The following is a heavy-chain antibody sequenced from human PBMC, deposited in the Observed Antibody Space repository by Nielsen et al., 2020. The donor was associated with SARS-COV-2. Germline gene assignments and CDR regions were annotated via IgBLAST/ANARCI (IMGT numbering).Heavy chain of an antibody. CDR1: GFNFNNFG. D-gene: IGHD6-19*01. J-gene: IGHJ4*02. CDR2: ISYDGSIK. Sequence: GESLKISCAASGFNFNNFGFHWVRQAPGKGLEWVAMISYDGSIKKYRDSVKGRFAISRENSRNTVFLQMNSLTTDDTAVYYCARGAVAGASSLDYWGQGTLVTVSS. CDR3: ARGAVAGASSLDY. V-gene: IGHV3-30*03.